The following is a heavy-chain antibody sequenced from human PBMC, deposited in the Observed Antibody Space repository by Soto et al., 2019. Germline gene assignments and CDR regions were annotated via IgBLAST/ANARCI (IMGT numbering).Heavy chain of an antibody. CDR1: GFTFSSYG. CDR3: AKQGPPEWLLSNPFDY. D-gene: IGHD3-3*01. CDR2: IWYDGSNK. J-gene: IGHJ4*02. V-gene: IGHV3-33*06. Sequence: GGSLRLSCAASGFTFSSYGMHWVRQAPGKGLEWVAVIWYDGSNKYYADSVKGRFTISRDNSKNTLYLQMNSLRAEDTAVYYCAKQGPPEWLLSNPFDYWGQGTLVTVSS.